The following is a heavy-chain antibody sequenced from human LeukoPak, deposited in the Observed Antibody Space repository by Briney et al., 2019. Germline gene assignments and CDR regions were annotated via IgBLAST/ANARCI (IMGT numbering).Heavy chain of an antibody. CDR2: LYYNRGA. CDR1: GGSISGYY. J-gene: IGHJ4*02. Sequence: SETLSLTCTVSGGSISGYYWSWSRQAPGKGVEWIGNLYYNRGAWYKSSLKSRVTTSVDTSKNEFSLKLSSVTAADTAVYYCARWSDCGGDCHILDHWGQGILVTVAS. CDR3: ARWSDCGGDCHILDH. V-gene: IGHV4-59*01. D-gene: IGHD2-21*02.